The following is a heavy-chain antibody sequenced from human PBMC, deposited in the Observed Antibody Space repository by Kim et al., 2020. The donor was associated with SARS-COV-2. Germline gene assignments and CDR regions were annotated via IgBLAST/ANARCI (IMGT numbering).Heavy chain of an antibody. Sequence: GGSLRLSCAASGFTFSSYGMHWVRQAPGKGLEWVAVISYDGSNKYYADSVKGRFTISRDNSKNTLYLQMNSLRAEDTAVYYCARENFDWLSIDYWGQGTLVTVSS. D-gene: IGHD3-9*01. CDR1: GFTFSSYG. J-gene: IGHJ4*02. CDR2: ISYDGSNK. V-gene: IGHV3-33*05. CDR3: ARENFDWLSIDY.